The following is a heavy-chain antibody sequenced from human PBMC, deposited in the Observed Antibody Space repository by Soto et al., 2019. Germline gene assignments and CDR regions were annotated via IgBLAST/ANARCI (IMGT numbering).Heavy chain of an antibody. CDR1: GGSISSYY. J-gene: IGHJ6*03. V-gene: IGHV4-59*01. Sequence: SETLSLTCTVSGGSISSYYWSWIRQPPGKGLEWIGYIYYSGSTNYNPSLKSRVTISVDTSKNQFSLKLSSVTAADTAVYYCAKGWVYCSSTSCPSGYYYMDVWGKGTTVTVSS. D-gene: IGHD2-2*01. CDR2: IYYSGST. CDR3: AKGWVYCSSTSCPSGYYYMDV.